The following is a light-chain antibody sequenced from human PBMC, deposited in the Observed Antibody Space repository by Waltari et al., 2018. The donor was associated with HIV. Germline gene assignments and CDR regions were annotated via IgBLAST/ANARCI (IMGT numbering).Light chain of an antibody. V-gene: IGLV3-21*04. CDR2: YDT. Sequence: SFVLTQPPSVSVAPGKTARITCDGNNIGNRHVHWFQQRPGQAPVLFIYYDTDRPSGVPERFSGSNSGNTATLTISRVEAGDEADYYCQVSDNSDELFGGGTKLTVL. CDR3: QVSDNSDEL. CDR1: NIGNRH. J-gene: IGLJ2*01.